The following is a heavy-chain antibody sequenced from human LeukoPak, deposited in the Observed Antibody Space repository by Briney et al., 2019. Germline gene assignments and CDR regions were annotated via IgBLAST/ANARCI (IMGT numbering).Heavy chain of an antibody. CDR2: IGKSSENI. Sequence: GGSLRLSCAASGFTFSAYSMNWVRQAPGKRLEWVSYIGKSSENIAYADSVKGRCTISRDDAKNSLYLQTNSLRDEDTAVYYCARDHRWNFDFWGQGILVTVSS. J-gene: IGHJ4*02. CDR1: GFTFSAYS. V-gene: IGHV3-48*02. D-gene: IGHD2-15*01. CDR3: ARDHRWNFDF.